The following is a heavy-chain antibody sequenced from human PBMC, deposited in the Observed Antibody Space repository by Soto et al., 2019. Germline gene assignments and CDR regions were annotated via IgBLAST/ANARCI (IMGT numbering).Heavy chain of an antibody. CDR2: IYYSGST. V-gene: IGHV4-59*01. Sequence: PSETLSLTCTVSGGSISSYYWSWIRQPPGKGLEWIGYIYYSGSTNYNPSLKSRVTISVDTSKNQFSLKLSSVTAADTAVYYCARRADYDFCSGYYTSAFDIWGQGTMVTVSS. CDR1: GGSISSYY. CDR3: ARRADYDFCSGYYTSAFDI. D-gene: IGHD3-3*01. J-gene: IGHJ3*02.